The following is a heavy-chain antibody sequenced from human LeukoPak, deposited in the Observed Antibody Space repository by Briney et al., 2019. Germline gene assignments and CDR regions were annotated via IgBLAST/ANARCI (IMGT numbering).Heavy chain of an antibody. Sequence: PGGTLRLSCAAPGFTFSSYGMSWVRQAPGKGLEWVSAISGSGGSTYYADSVKGRFTISRDNSKNSLYMQVNSLRAEDTAVYYCARGGYSSSWYHDSWGQGTLVTVSS. V-gene: IGHV3-23*01. D-gene: IGHD6-13*01. CDR2: ISGSGGST. CDR3: ARGGYSSSWYHDS. J-gene: IGHJ4*02. CDR1: GFTFSSYG.